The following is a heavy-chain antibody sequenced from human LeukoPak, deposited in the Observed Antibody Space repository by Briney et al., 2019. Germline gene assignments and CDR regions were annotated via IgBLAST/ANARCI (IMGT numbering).Heavy chain of an antibody. CDR1: GFTFSSYE. V-gene: IGHV3-48*03. D-gene: IGHD6-19*01. Sequence: GGSLRLSCAASGFTFSSYEMNWVRQAPGKGLEWVSYISSSGSTIYYADSVKGRFTISRDNAKNSLYLQMNSLRAEDTAVYYCARDGVAGPLDYWGQGTLVTVSS. J-gene: IGHJ4*02. CDR3: ARDGVAGPLDY. CDR2: ISSSGSTI.